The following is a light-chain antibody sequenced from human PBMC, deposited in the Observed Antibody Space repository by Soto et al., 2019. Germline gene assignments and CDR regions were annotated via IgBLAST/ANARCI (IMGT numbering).Light chain of an antibody. V-gene: IGKV3-20*01. Sequence: EVVLTQSPGALALSRGERATLSCRASQSVSSSYLAWYQHRPGQAPRLLIFGASSRATGIPDRFSGSGSGTDYTLTISRLEPEDFAVYYCQQYGYSFWTFGQGTKVDIK. CDR2: GAS. CDR3: QQYGYSFWT. CDR1: QSVSSSY. J-gene: IGKJ1*01.